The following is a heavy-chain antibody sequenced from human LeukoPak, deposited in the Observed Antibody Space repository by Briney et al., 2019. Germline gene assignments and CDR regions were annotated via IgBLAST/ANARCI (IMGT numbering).Heavy chain of an antibody. V-gene: IGHV3-21*01. D-gene: IGHD3-3*01. J-gene: IGHJ4*02. Sequence: GGSLRLSCAASGFTFSSYSMNWVRQAPGKGLEWVSYISSSSSYIYYADSMKGRFTISRDNAKNSLYLQMSSLRAEDTAVYYCARVGIRFLEQYYFDYWGQGALVTVSS. CDR1: GFTFSSYS. CDR3: ARVGIRFLEQYYFDY. CDR2: ISSSSSYI.